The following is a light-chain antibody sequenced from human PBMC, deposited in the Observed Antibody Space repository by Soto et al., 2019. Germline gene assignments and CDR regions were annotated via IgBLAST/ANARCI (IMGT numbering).Light chain of an antibody. V-gene: IGLV1-44*01. CDR1: SSNIGSNT. J-gene: IGLJ2*01. CDR2: SNN. Sequence: QSVLTQPPSASGTPGQRVSISCSGSSSNIGSNTVNWYQQVPGTAPKLLIYSNNQRPSGVPDRFSGSKSGTSASLAISGLQSEDEAEYYCLLYYGGAQLVFGGGTKVTVL. CDR3: LLYYGGAQLV.